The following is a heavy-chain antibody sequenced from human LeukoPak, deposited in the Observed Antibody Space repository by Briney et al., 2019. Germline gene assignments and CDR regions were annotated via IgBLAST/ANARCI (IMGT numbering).Heavy chain of an antibody. J-gene: IGHJ4*02. V-gene: IGHV3-73*01. CDR1: GFTFSGSA. CDR3: TKSSGSYSFDY. D-gene: IGHD1-26*01. Sequence: GGSLKLSCAASGFTFSGSAMHWVRQASGKGPEWVGRIRSKANNYATVYAASVKGRFTISRDDSKNTAYMQMNSLKTEDTAVYYCTKSSGSYSFDYWGQGTLVTVSS. CDR2: IRSKANNYAT.